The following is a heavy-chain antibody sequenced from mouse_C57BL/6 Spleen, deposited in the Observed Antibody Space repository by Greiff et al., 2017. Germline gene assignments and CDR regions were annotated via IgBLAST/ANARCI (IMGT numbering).Heavy chain of an antibody. V-gene: IGHV1-53*01. CDR3: ARSYNNSCFDY. J-gene: IGHJ2*01. D-gene: IGHD2-5*01. Sequence: QVQLQQPGAELVKPGASVKLSCKASGYTFTSYWMHWVKQRPGQGLEWIGNINPCNGDTHYNEKFKGKATLTVDKSSSTSYMQLSSLTSEDSAFSFCARSYNNSCFDYWGQGTTLTVSS. CDR2: INPCNGDT. CDR1: GYTFTSYW.